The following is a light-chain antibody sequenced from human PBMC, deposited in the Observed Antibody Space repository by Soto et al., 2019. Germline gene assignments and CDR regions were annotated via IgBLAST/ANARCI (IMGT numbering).Light chain of an antibody. Sequence: QSLLTHPASVTWSTGHAITISCAGTRDDIGAYDYVSWYQQHPGNAPKLLVYEVTNRPSGVSDRFSGSKSGSTASLTISGLQAEDEADYYCNSYTNSIDVVFGGGTKVTVL. V-gene: IGLV2-14*01. CDR2: EVT. CDR1: RDDIGAYDY. J-gene: IGLJ2*01. CDR3: NSYTNSIDVV.